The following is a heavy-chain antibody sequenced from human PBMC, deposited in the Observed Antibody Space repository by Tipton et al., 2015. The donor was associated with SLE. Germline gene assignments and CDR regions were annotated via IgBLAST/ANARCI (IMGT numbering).Heavy chain of an antibody. V-gene: IGHV3-11*06. D-gene: IGHD6-19*01. CDR1: GFTFSDYY. CDR2: ISSSSSYI. J-gene: IGHJ3*02. Sequence: SLRLSCAASGFTFSDYYMSWIRQAPGKGLEWVSYISSSSSYIYYADSVKGRFTISRDNAKNSLYLQMNSLRAEDTAVYYCSGQWLAAGAFDIWGQGTMVTVSS. CDR3: SGQWLAAGAFDI.